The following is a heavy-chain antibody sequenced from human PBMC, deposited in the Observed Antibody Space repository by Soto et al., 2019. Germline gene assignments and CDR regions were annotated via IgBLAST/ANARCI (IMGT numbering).Heavy chain of an antibody. Sequence: QVQLVESGGGVVQPGRSLRLSCAVSGFNFSSYVMHWVRQAPGNGLEWVAVIWYDGGNKYYADYVKGCFTISRDNSKNTLYLQMNRMRAEDTAVYYCARDGQWLPRDGLRSSYYFDYWGQGTLATVSS. CDR2: IWYDGGNK. V-gene: IGHV3-33*01. CDR3: ARDGQWLPRDGLRSSYYFDY. CDR1: GFNFSSYV. J-gene: IGHJ4*02. D-gene: IGHD6-19*01.